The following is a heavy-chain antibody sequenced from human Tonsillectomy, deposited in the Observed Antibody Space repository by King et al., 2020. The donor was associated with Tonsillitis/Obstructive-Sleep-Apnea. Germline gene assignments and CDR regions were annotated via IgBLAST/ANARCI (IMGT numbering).Heavy chain of an antibody. Sequence: VQLVESGGGLVQPGGSLRLSCAASGFTVSNNYMSWVRQAPGKGLEWVSLIYSGGSTYYADTVKGRFTIYRDNSNNPLYLQMNSRRAEDTAVYYCARVNWNDGKHIFDYWGQGTLVTVSS. CDR2: IYSGGST. D-gene: IGHD1-20*01. CDR1: GFTVSNNY. CDR3: ARVNWNDGKHIFDY. J-gene: IGHJ4*02. V-gene: IGHV3-66*01.